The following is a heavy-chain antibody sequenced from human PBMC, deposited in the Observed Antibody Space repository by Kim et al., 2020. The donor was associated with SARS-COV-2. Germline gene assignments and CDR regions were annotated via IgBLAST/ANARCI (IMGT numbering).Heavy chain of an antibody. Sequence: GGSLRLSCAASGFTFSNAWMTWVRQAPGKGLEWVGRIKSKSDGGTTDYAAPVKGRFTISRDDSKNTLYLQINSLKTEDTAVYYCTTDPKRSGLLVRGACWGQGTLVTVSS. D-gene: IGHD3-10*01. V-gene: IGHV3-15*01. CDR3: TTDPKRSGLLVRGAC. CDR2: IKSKSDGGTT. J-gene: IGHJ4*02. CDR1: GFTFSNAW.